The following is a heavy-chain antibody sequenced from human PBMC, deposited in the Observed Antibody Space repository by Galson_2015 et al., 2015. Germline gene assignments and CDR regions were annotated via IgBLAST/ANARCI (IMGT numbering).Heavy chain of an antibody. J-gene: IGHJ4*02. CDR3: ARDGPKGLTSFDY. CDR1: GVTFDNYA. D-gene: IGHD1-14*01. Sequence: SLRLSCAVSGVTFDNYAMSWVRQAPGKGLEWVSTISASSWTIYYADSVRGRFTISRDNSKNTLYLHLSSLRPEDTAVYYCARDGPKGLTSFDYWGQGTLVTVSS. V-gene: IGHV3-23*01. CDR2: ISASSWTI.